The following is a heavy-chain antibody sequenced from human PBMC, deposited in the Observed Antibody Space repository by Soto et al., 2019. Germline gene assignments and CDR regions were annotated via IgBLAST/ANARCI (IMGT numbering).Heavy chain of an antibody. CDR3: ARDRGAVAGLGFYYYYGMDV. D-gene: IGHD6-19*01. CDR2: INPNSGGT. Sequence: ASVKVSCKASGSTFRGYYIHWLRQAPGQGLEWMGWINPNSGGTNYAQKFQGRVTVTRDTPTSTAYMEQSRLTSDDTAVYYWARDRGAVAGLGFYYYYGMDVWGQGTTVTVSS. CDR1: GSTFRGYY. J-gene: IGHJ6*02. V-gene: IGHV1-2*02.